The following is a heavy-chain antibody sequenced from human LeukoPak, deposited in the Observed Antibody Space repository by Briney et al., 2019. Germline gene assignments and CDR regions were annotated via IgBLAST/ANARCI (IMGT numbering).Heavy chain of an antibody. CDR2: MYHSGST. J-gene: IGHJ4*02. CDR1: GYSISSAYY. V-gene: IGHV4-38-2*02. D-gene: IGHD1-14*01. Sequence: SETLSLTCSVSGYSISSAYYWGWIRQPPGKGLEWIGTMYHSGSTNYNPSLKSRVTISVDTSKNQFSLKLSSVTAADTAVYYCARETGGFGYWGQGTLVTVSS. CDR3: ARETGGFGY.